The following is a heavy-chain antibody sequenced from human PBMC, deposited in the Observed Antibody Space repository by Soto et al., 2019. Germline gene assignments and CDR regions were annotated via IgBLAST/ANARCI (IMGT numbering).Heavy chain of an antibody. J-gene: IGHJ5*02. Sequence: ASVKVSCKVSGYTITELSMHWVRQAPGKGLEWMGGFDPEDGETIYAQKFQGRVTMTEDTSTDTAYMELSSLRSEDTAVYYCATDSPKYCSSTSCFKWGWFDPWGQGALVTVSS. D-gene: IGHD2-2*01. CDR2: FDPEDGET. V-gene: IGHV1-24*01. CDR3: ATDSPKYCSSTSCFKWGWFDP. CDR1: GYTITELS.